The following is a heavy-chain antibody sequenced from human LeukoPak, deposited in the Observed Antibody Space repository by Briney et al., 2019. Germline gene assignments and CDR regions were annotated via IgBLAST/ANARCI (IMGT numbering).Heavy chain of an antibody. J-gene: IGHJ4*02. V-gene: IGHV4-39*01. Sequence: PSETLSLTCTVSGVSISSSNSYWGWIRQPPGKGLEWIGSIYYSGNTYYNASLKSQVSISIDTSKNQFSLRLTSVTAADTAVYYCARHVDRRRILTGYAAVYYFDYWGQGTLVTVSS. CDR2: IYYSGNT. CDR3: ARHVDRRRILTGYAAVYYFDY. D-gene: IGHD3-9*01. CDR1: GVSISSSNSY.